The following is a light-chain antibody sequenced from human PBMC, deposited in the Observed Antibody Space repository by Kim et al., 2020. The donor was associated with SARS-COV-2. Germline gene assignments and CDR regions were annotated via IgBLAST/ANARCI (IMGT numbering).Light chain of an antibody. J-gene: IGLJ2*01. Sequence: SYELTQPPSVSVSPGQTASITCSGDKLGDKYACWYQQKPGQSPVLVIYQDSKRPSGIPERFSGSNSGNTATLTISRTQAMDEADYYCQAWDSSPLVVFGG. V-gene: IGLV3-1*01. CDR3: QAWDSSPLVV. CDR2: QDS. CDR1: KLGDKY.